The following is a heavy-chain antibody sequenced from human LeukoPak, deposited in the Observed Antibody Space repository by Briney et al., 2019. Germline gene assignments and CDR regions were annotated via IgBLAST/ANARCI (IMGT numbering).Heavy chain of an antibody. J-gene: IGHJ4*02. CDR1: GFTSSRYS. D-gene: IGHD2-2*01. CDR3: AKQGLVPATAGD. V-gene: IGHV3-21*01. Sequence: TGGSLRLSCAASGFTSSRYSMNWVRQAPGKGLEWVSSISSSSIYIYYADSVKARFSISRDNSMNTLYLQMNSLRPEDTAVYYCAKQGLVPATAGDWGQGTLVTVSS. CDR2: ISSSSIYI.